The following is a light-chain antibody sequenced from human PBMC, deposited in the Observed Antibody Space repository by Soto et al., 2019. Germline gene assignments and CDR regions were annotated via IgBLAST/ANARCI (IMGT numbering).Light chain of an antibody. V-gene: IGLV2-11*01. CDR2: DVN. CDR1: NRDVGAYNY. J-gene: IGLJ2*01. CDR3: CSYAGTYPFHVV. Sequence: QSALTQPRSVSGSPGQSVTISCTGTNRDVGAYNYVSWYQQHPGKAPKFIIYDVNKRPSGVPDRFSGSKSGNTASLTISGLQAEDEADYYCCSYAGTYPFHVVFGGGTKLTVL.